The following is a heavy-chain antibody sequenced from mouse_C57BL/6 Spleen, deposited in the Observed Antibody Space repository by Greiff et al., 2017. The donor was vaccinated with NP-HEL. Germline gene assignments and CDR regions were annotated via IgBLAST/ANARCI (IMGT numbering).Heavy chain of an antibody. V-gene: IGHV1-80*01. CDR3: ARRTGNYAMDY. J-gene: IGHJ4*01. Sequence: VQLVESGAELVKPGASVKISCKASGYAFSSYWMNWVKQRPGKGLEWIGQIYPGDGDTNYNGKFKGKATLTADKSSSTAYMQLSSLTSEDSAVYFCARRTGNYAMDYWGQGTSVTVSS. CDR1: GYAFSSYW. CDR2: IYPGDGDT.